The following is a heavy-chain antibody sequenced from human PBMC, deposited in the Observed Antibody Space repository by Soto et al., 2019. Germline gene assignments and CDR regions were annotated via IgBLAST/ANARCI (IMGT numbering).Heavy chain of an antibody. D-gene: IGHD3-3*01. CDR3: ARFIGVAPRVFVDV. CDR2: IYYSGST. CDR1: GGSISSGGYY. J-gene: IGHJ6*02. Sequence: QVQLQESGPGLVKPSQTLSLTCTVSGGSISSGGYYWSRIRRHPGKGLEWIGYIYYSGSTYYNPSLKSRVTVSVDTSKNQFSLKLSSVTAADTAVYYCARFIGVAPRVFVDVWGQGTTVTVSS. V-gene: IGHV4-31*03.